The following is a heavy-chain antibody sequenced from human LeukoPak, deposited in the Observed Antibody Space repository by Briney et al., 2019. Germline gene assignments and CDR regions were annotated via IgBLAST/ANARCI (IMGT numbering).Heavy chain of an antibody. CDR2: ISGSGGST. V-gene: IGHV3-23*01. J-gene: IGHJ4*02. CDR3: ARRRPGYYYDSSGSSAPGFDY. D-gene: IGHD3-22*01. CDR1: GFTFSSYA. Sequence: GGSLRLSCAASGFTFSSYAMSWVRQAPGKGLEWVSAISGSGGSTYYADSVKGRFTISRDNSKNTLYLQMNSLRAEDTAVYYCARRRPGYYYDSSGSSAPGFDYWGQGTLVTVSS.